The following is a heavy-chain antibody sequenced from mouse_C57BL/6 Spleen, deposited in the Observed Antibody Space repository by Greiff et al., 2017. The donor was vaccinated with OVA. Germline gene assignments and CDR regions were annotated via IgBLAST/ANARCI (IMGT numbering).Heavy chain of an antibody. CDR3: ASTGSFFDY. Sequence: DVQLQESGPELVKPGASVKMSCKASGYTFTDYNMHWVKQSHGKSLEWIGYINPNNGGTSYNQKFKGKATLTVNKSSSTAYMELRSLTSEDSAVYYCASTGSFFDYWGQGTTLTVSS. D-gene: IGHD4-1*02. CDR2: INPNNGGT. CDR1: GYTFTDYN. J-gene: IGHJ2*01. V-gene: IGHV1-22*01.